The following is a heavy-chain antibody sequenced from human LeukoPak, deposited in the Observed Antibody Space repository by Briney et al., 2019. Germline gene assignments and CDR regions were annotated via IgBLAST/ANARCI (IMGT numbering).Heavy chain of an antibody. V-gene: IGHV3-21*01. CDR3: AREYYGSGSYHSYDY. Sequence: GGSLRLSCAASGFTFSSYSMNWVRQAPGKGLEWVSSISSSSYIYYADSVKGRFTISRDNAKNSLYLQMNSLRAEDTAVHYCAREYYGSGSYHSYDYWGQGTLVTVSS. J-gene: IGHJ4*02. D-gene: IGHD1-26*01. CDR2: ISSSSYI. CDR1: GFTFSSYS.